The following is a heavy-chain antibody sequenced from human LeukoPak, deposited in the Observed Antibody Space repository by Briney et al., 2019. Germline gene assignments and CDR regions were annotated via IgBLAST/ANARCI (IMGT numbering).Heavy chain of an antibody. CDR2: ISGRGGST. J-gene: IGHJ1*01. CDR3: AKSSVVVAPAEYFQH. D-gene: IGHD2-15*01. CDR1: GFTFSSYE. Sequence: PGGSLRLSCAASGFTFSSYEMNWVRQAPGKGLEWVSGISGRGGSTYYADSVKGRFSISRDNSKNTLYLQMNSLRAEDTAVYYCAKSSVVVAPAEYFQHWGQGTLVTVSS. V-gene: IGHV3-23*01.